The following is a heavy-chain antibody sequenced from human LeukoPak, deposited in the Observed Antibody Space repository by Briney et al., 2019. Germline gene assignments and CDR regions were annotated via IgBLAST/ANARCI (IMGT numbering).Heavy chain of an antibody. CDR1: GFTFSNPL. CDR3: ARDRDGYNY. J-gene: IGHJ4*02. Sequence: PGGSLKLSCAASGFTFSNPLMHWVRQVPGKGLVWVARIDTDGSTTHYADSVKGRFTISRDNTRNTLFLQMNSLRAEDTAVYYCARDRDGYNYWGQGTLVTVSS. D-gene: IGHD5-24*01. V-gene: IGHV3-74*01. CDR2: IDTDGSTT.